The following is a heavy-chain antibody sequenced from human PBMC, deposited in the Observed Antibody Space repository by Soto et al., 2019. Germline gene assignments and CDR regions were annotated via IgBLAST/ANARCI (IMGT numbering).Heavy chain of an antibody. J-gene: IGHJ4*02. CDR1: GFTFSSYG. CDR3: AKDDFVAGTVAD. D-gene: IGHD6-19*01. V-gene: IGHV3-30*18. Sequence: QVQLVESGGGVVQPGRSLRLSCAASGFTFSSYGMHWVRQAPGKGLEWVAVISYDGSNKYYADSVKGRFTISRDNSKNTLYLQMNSLRAEDTAVYHCAKDDFVAGTVADWGQGTLVTVSS. CDR2: ISYDGSNK.